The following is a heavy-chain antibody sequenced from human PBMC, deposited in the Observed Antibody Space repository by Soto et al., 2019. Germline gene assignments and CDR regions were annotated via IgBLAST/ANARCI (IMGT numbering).Heavy chain of an antibody. Sequence: QVQLVQSGPDVKKPWASVKVSCKASGFTFREYGISWVRQAPGQGLEWMGWTSADNGDTNYALRFQGRVSMTTDTSTETAYMEVRSLISDDTAVYYCARTVHEFGGERIDYWGQGSLVIVSS. J-gene: IGHJ4*02. CDR3: ARTVHEFGGERIDY. D-gene: IGHD2-15*01. V-gene: IGHV1-18*01. CDR2: TSADNGDT. CDR1: GFTFREYG.